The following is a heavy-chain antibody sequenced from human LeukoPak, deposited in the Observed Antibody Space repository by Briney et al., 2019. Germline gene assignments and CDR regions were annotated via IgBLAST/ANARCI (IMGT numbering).Heavy chain of an antibody. J-gene: IGHJ4*02. Sequence: SETLSLTCTVSGGSISSSSYYWGWIRQPPGKGLEWIGSICYSGSTYYNPSLKSRVTISVDTSKNQFSLKLSSVTAADTAVYYCARQNDYGDSLYYFDYWGQGTLVTVSS. CDR3: ARQNDYGDSLYYFDY. V-gene: IGHV4-39*01. CDR1: GGSISSSSYY. D-gene: IGHD4-17*01. CDR2: ICYSGST.